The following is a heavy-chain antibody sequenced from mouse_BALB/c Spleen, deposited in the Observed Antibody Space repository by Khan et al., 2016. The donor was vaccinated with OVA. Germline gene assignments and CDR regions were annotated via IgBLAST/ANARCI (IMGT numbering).Heavy chain of an antibody. V-gene: IGHV3-2*02. Sequence: DVQLQESGPGLVKPSQSLSLTCTVTGYSITSDYAWNWIRQFPGNKLEWMGYISYSGSTTNNPSLKSRISITRDTSKNQFFLQLNSVTTEDTATYYCARWFTYWGQGTLVTVSA. CDR1: GYSITSDYA. J-gene: IGHJ3*01. CDR3: ARWFTY. CDR2: ISYSGST.